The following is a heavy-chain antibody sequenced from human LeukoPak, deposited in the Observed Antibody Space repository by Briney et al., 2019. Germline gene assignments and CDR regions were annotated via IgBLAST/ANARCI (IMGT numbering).Heavy chain of an antibody. CDR2: IKSKTDGGTT. Sequence: PGRSLRLSCAASGFTFDDHAMYWVRQAPGKGLEWVGRIKSKTDGGTTDYAAPVKGRFTISRDDSKNTLYLQMNSLKTEDTAVYYCTTDPQQLAFYYFDYWGQGTLVTVSS. J-gene: IGHJ4*02. V-gene: IGHV3-15*01. CDR1: GFTFDDHA. D-gene: IGHD6-13*01. CDR3: TTDPQQLAFYYFDY.